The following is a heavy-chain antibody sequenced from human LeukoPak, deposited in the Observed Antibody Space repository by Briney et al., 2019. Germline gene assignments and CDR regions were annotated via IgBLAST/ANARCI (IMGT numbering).Heavy chain of an antibody. CDR2: IYYSGGT. Sequence: SETLSLTCTVSGGSISSGGYYWSWIRQHPGKGLEWIGYIYYSGGTYYNPSLKSRVTISVDTSKNQFSLKLSSVTAADTAVYYCARGVKTDNYYYHMDVRGKGTTVTVSS. D-gene: IGHD2-21*01. V-gene: IGHV4-31*03. CDR3: ARGVKTDNYYYHMDV. J-gene: IGHJ6*03. CDR1: GGSISSGGYY.